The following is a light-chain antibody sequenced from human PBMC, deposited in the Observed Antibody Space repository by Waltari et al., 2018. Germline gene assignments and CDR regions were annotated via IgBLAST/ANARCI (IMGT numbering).Light chain of an antibody. V-gene: IGKV1-33*01. Sequence: DIQMTQSPSLLSASVGDRVTITCQASQAISYYLNWYQQKPGKAPKLLIYDASTLETGVPSRFSGSGSGTDFTFTISSLQPEDIATYYCQQYDNLPRSFGQGTKLEIK. CDR3: QQYDNLPRS. CDR2: DAS. J-gene: IGKJ2*01. CDR1: QAISYY.